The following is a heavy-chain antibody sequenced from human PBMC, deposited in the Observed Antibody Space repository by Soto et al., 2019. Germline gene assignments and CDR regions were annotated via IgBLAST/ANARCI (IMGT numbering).Heavy chain of an antibody. CDR1: GSSQMSHY. CDR2: IYYSGRT. D-gene: IGHD5-12*01. J-gene: IGHJ2*01. CDR3: ARQGRDGYNPPWYFDL. Sequence: GSSQMSHYWSWIRQPPGKGLEWIGYIYYSGRTHYNPSLESRVTISVDTSKNQFSLKLSSVTAADAAVYYCARQGRDGYNPPWYFDLWGRGTLATVSS. V-gene: IGHV4-59*08.